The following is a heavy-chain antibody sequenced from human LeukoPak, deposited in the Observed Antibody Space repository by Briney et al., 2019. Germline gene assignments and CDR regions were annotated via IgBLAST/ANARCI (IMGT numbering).Heavy chain of an antibody. D-gene: IGHD3-9*01. CDR1: GFTFDDYA. J-gene: IGHJ5*02. CDR3: AKALTMTGSGFDP. V-gene: IGHV3-9*01. Sequence: GGSLRLSCAASGFTFDDYAMHWVRQAPGKGLEWASGISWNSGSIGYADSVKGRFTISRDNAKNSLYLQMNSLRAEDTALYYCAKALTMTGSGFDPWGQGTLVTVSS. CDR2: ISWNSGSI.